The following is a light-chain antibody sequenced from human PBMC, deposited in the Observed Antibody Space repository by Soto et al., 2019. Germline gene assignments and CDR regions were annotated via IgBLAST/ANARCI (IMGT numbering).Light chain of an antibody. V-gene: IGLV2-8*01. CDR1: SSDVGGYNY. CDR3: ATWDDSLNGVV. J-gene: IGLJ2*01. CDR2: EVS. Sequence: QSALTQPPSASGSPGQSVTISCTGTSSDVGGYNYVSWYQQHPGKAPKVMMYEVSKRPSGVPDRFSGSKSGTSASLVISGLQSEDEANYYCATWDDSLNGVVFGGGTKLTVL.